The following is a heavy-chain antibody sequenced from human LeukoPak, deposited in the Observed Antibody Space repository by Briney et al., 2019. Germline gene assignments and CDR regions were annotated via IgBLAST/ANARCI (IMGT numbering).Heavy chain of an antibody. CDR3: ARAMGAAAGYYFDY. CDR2: IYYSGST. J-gene: IGHJ4*02. D-gene: IGHD6-13*01. CDR1: GGSISSGDYY. V-gene: IGHV4-30-4*08. Sequence: SETLSLTCTVSGGSISSGDYYWSWIRQPPGKGLEWIGYIYYSGSTYYNPSLKSRVTISVDTSKNQFSLKLSSVTAADTAVYYCARAMGAAAGYYFDYWGQGTLVTVSS.